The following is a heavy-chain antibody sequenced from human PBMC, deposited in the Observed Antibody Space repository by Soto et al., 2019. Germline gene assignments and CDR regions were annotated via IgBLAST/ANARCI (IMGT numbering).Heavy chain of an antibody. CDR3: ARERQWDPHPY. CDR2: VSGYNRNT. D-gene: IGHD1-26*01. J-gene: IGHJ4*02. Sequence: VQLVQSGAEVKKPGASVKVSCEAYGYTFRNYGITWVRQAPGQGLEWIGWVSGYNRNTNYAQKFEDRVTMTTDTSTRIAYLETRRLRLDETAVYYCARERQWDPHPYWGPGTLLVVS. V-gene: IGHV1-18*01. CDR1: GYTFRNYG.